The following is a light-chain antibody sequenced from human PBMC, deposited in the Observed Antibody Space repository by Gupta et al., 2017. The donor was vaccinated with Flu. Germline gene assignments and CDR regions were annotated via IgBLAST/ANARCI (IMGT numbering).Light chain of an antibody. V-gene: IGKV4-1*01. CDR1: QSVLYSPNNKNY. J-gene: IGKJ1*01. CDR2: WAS. Sequence: DIAMTQSPESLAVSLGERATIKCKSSQSVLYSPNNKNYLAWYQQKPGQPPKLLIYWASSRESGVLDRFSGSGSATDFTLTISSLQAEDVGIYYCQQYDATPRTFGQGTKVEIK. CDR3: QQYDATPRT.